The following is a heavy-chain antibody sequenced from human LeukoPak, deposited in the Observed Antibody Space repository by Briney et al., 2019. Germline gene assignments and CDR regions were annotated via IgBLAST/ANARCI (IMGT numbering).Heavy chain of an antibody. Sequence: PSQTLSLTCTVSGDSISGQGYYWNWIRQHPVKGLEWMGYIHHSGSTYYSPSLGSRITMSVDTSKNQFSLKLTSMTAADTAVYYCAKVYNSFGELSGFDYWGQGALVTVSS. D-gene: IGHD3-10*01. CDR1: GDSISGQGYY. J-gene: IGHJ4*02. CDR2: IHHSGST. V-gene: IGHV4-31*03. CDR3: AKVYNSFGELSGFDY.